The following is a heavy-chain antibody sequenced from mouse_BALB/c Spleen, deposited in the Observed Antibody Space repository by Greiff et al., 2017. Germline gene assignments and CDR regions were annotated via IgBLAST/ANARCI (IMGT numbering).Heavy chain of an antibody. CDR1: GFTFSSYG. J-gene: IGHJ4*01. Sequence: EVKLVESGGGLVQPGGSLKLSCAASGFTFSSYGMSWVRQTPDKRLELVATINSNGGSTYYPDSVKGRFTISRDNAKNTLYLQMSSLKSEDTAMYYCARDGPFYAMDYWGQGTSVTVSS. V-gene: IGHV5-6-3*01. CDR3: ARDGPFYAMDY. CDR2: INSNGGST.